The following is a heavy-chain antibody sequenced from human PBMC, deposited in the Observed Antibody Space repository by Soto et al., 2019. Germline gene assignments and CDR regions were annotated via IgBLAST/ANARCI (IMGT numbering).Heavy chain of an antibody. Sequence: QVRLQQSGPGLVKPSDTLSLTCDVSGFSISSGRWWGWIRQSPGKGLEWIGHTSYSGTTYYSPSLRSRVTMSVDTPRNQFSLKLDSVTAVDTAVDYCATKPRLEAAEFDYWGQGTLVTVSS. V-gene: IGHV4-28*01. CDR2: TSYSGTT. CDR3: ATKPRLEAAEFDY. J-gene: IGHJ4*02. CDR1: GFSISSGRW. D-gene: IGHD6-13*01.